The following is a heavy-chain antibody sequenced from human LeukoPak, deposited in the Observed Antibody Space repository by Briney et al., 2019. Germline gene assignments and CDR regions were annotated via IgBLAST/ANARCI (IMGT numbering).Heavy chain of an antibody. V-gene: IGHV4-39*07. CDR2: INHSGST. CDR1: GDSVSSTGYY. D-gene: IGHD3-10*01. CDR3: ARGAPELWFGELLPTFDY. Sequence: SETLSLTCTVSGDSVSSTGYYWGWIRQPPGKGLEWIGEINHSGSTNYNPSLKSRVTISVDTSKNQFSLKLSSVTAADTAVYYCARGAPELWFGELLPTFDYWGQGTLVTVSS. J-gene: IGHJ4*02.